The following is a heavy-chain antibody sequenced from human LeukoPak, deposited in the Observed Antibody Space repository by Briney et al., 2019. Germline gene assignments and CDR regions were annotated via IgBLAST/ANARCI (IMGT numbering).Heavy chain of an antibody. CDR2: IYSGGST. V-gene: IGHV3-53*01. CDR1: GFTFSSNY. CDR3: ARGDYTSGWLDY. D-gene: IGHD6-19*01. Sequence: GGSLRLSCAASGFTFSSNYMSWVRQAPGKGLEWLSLIYSGGSTYYADSVKGRFTISRDNSRNTLYLQMSSLRAEDTAVYYCARGDYTSGWLDYWGQGTLVTSST. J-gene: IGHJ4*02.